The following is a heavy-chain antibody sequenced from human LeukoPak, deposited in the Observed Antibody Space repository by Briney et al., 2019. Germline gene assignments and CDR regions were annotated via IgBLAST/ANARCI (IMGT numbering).Heavy chain of an antibody. J-gene: IGHJ3*02. CDR1: VGSISSGGYY. D-gene: IGHD3-16*01. Sequence: SETLSLTCTAAVGSISSGGYYWSWIRQPPGKGLEWIAYISAAGTTFYNPSLKSRVTISLDTSANQFSLKLSSVTAADTAVYYCTRHQPYNAFDIWGQGTMVTVSS. V-gene: IGHV4-30-2*01. CDR3: TRHQPYNAFDI. CDR2: ISAAGTT.